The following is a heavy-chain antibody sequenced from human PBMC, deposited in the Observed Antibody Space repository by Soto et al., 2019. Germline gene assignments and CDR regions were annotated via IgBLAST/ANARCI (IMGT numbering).Heavy chain of an antibody. CDR3: ARAGLAARPRGYYYYGMDV. J-gene: IGHJ6*02. V-gene: IGHV1-46*01. D-gene: IGHD6-6*01. CDR2: INPSGGST. CDR1: GYTFTSYY. Sequence: QVQLVQSGAEVKKPGASVKVSCKASGYTFTSYYMHWVRQAPGQGLEWMGIINPSGGSTSYAQKFQGRVTMTRDTSTSTVYMELSSLRSEDTAVYYCARAGLAARPRGYYYYGMDVWGQGTTVTVSS.